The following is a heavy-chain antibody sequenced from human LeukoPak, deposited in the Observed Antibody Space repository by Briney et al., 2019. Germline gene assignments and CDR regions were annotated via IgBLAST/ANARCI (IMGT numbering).Heavy chain of an antibody. Sequence: SETLSLTCAVSGGSISSSNWWSWVRQPPGKGLEWIGEIYHSGSTNYNPSLKSRVTISVDKSKNQFSLKLTSVTAADTAVYYRVGAVGRYDSWGQGTLVTVSS. CDR1: GGSISSSNW. CDR2: IYHSGST. J-gene: IGHJ4*02. V-gene: IGHV4-4*02. CDR3: VGAVGRYDS. D-gene: IGHD1-26*01.